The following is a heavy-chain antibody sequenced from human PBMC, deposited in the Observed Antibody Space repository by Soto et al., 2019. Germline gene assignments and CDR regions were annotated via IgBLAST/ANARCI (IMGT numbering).Heavy chain of an antibody. Sequence: EVQLLESGGGLVQPGESLRLSGAASGFTFSSYAMSWVRQAPGKGLEWVSVISGSDDSTYYADSVKGRFTISRDNSKNTLYLQMNSLRAEDTAVYYCAKRSSSSTFDYWGQGTLVTVSS. J-gene: IGHJ4*02. V-gene: IGHV3-23*01. CDR2: ISGSDDST. CDR1: GFTFSSYA. CDR3: AKRSSSSTFDY. D-gene: IGHD6-6*01.